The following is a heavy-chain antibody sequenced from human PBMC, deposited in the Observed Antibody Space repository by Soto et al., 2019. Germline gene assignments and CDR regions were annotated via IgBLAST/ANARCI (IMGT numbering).Heavy chain of an antibody. D-gene: IGHD2-2*02. CDR3: ARRGHSCSTSCYTSRSAFDI. J-gene: IGHJ3*02. V-gene: IGHV3-7*01. Sequence: EVQLVESGGGLVQPGGSLRLSCAASGFTFSSYWMSWVRQAPGKGLEWVANIKQDESEKYYVDSGKGRFTISRANHDNPLYLQVNSLRADDTAAYYCARRGHSCSTSCYTSRSAFDIRGQGTMVTVSS. CDR1: GFTFSSYW. CDR2: IKQDESEK.